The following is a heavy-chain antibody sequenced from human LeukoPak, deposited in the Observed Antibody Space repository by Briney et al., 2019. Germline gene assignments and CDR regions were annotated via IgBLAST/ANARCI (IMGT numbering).Heavy chain of an antibody. Sequence: GSLRLSCAASGFTFTMFGMNWVRQAPGKGLEWVSYIDARSGIVYYADSVQGRFTISRDDAKDSVFLQMNSLRVDDTAVYYCARDIHYYGSGSRSDYYYYMDVWGKGTTVTVSS. J-gene: IGHJ6*03. V-gene: IGHV3-48*01. CDR2: IDARSGIV. CDR1: GFTFTMFG. CDR3: ARDIHYYGSGSRSDYYYYMDV. D-gene: IGHD3-10*01.